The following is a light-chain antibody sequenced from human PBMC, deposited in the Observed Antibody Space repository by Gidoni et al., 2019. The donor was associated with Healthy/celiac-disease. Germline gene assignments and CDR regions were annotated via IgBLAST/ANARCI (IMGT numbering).Light chain of an antibody. CDR2: GAS. Sequence: EIVLTQSPGTLSLSPGARATLSCRASKSVSSSYLAWYQQKPGQAPRLLIYGASSRATGIPDRFSGSGSGTDFTLTISRLEPEDFAVYYCQQYGSSPLYTFGQGTKLEIK. J-gene: IGKJ2*01. CDR1: KSVSSSY. CDR3: QQYGSSPLYT. V-gene: IGKV3-20*01.